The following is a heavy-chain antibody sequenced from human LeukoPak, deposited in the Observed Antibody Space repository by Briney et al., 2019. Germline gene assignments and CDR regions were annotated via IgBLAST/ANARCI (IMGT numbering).Heavy chain of an antibody. J-gene: IGHJ4*02. Sequence: ASVKVSCKASGYTFTGYHMHWVRQAPGQGLEWMGRINPNSGDTNYAQKFQGRVAMTRDTSISTAFMELTRLRSDDTAVYYCARDYCSSTSCLFVYWGQGTLVTVSS. CDR3: ARDYCSSTSCLFVY. D-gene: IGHD2-2*01. V-gene: IGHV1-2*06. CDR2: INPNSGDT. CDR1: GYTFTGYH.